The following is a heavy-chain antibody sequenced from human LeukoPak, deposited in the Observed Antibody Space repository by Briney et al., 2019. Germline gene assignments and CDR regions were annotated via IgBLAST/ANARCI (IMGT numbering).Heavy chain of an antibody. V-gene: IGHV4-59*12. CDR1: GGSISSYY. CDR2: IYYSGST. CDR3: ATSGSYYFDY. Sequence: QVQLQESGPGLVKPSETLSLTCTDSGGSISSYYWSWIRQPPGKGLEWIEYIYYSGSTNYNPSLKSRVTISVDRSKNQFSLKLSSVTAADTAVYYCATSGSYYFDYWGQGTLVTVSS. J-gene: IGHJ4*02. D-gene: IGHD1-26*01.